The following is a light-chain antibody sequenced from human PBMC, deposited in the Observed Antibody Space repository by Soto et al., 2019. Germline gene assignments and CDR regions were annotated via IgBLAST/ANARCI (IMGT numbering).Light chain of an antibody. Sequence: DIVMTQSPDSLAVSLGERATINCKSSQSVLHSSQTKDYLAWYQQKPGQPPKLLIYWTSTRESGVPDRFSGSGSGTDFTLTISSLQAEDVAVYYCQQYYSNPLTFGGGTKVEIK. CDR3: QQYYSNPLT. CDR2: WTS. J-gene: IGKJ4*01. V-gene: IGKV4-1*01. CDR1: QSVLHSSQTKDY.